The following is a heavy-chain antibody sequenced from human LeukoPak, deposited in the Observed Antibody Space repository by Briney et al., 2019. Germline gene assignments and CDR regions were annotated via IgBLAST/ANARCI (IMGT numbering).Heavy chain of an antibody. CDR2: IYPGDSDT. Sequence: GESLKISCKGSEYSFSSYWIGWVRQMPGKGLEWMGIIYPGDSDTRYSPSFQGQVTISADKSISTAYLQWSSLKASDTATYYCARPAYYDILTGYAYFGAFDIWGQGTMVTVSS. CDR3: ARPAYYDILTGYAYFGAFDI. D-gene: IGHD3-9*01. V-gene: IGHV5-51*01. J-gene: IGHJ3*02. CDR1: EYSFSSYW.